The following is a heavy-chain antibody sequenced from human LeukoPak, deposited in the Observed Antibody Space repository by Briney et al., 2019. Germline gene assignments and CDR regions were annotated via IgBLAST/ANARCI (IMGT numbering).Heavy chain of an antibody. Sequence: ASVKVSCKASGYTFTSYGVSWVRQAPGQGLEWMGWISPYNGNTNYTQKVQGRVTMTTDTSTSTAYMELRSLISDDTAVYYCVRGGSFAGVDYWGQGTLVTVSS. CDR1: GYTFTSYG. CDR3: VRGGSFAGVDY. V-gene: IGHV1-18*01. D-gene: IGHD1-26*01. CDR2: ISPYNGNT. J-gene: IGHJ4*02.